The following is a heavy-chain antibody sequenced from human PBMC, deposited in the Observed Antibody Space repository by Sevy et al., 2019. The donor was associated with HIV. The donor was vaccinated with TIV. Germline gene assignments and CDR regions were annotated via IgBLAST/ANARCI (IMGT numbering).Heavy chain of an antibody. CDR1: GFTFSSYA. CDR2: ISYDGSNK. Sequence: GGSLRLSCAASGFTFSSYAMHWVRQAPGKALEWVAVISYDGSNKYSADSVKGRFTISRDNSKNTLYLQMISLRAEDTAVYYCAREGVGATTDAFDIWGQGTMVTVSS. CDR3: AREGVGATTDAFDI. V-gene: IGHV3-30-3*01. J-gene: IGHJ3*02. D-gene: IGHD1-26*01.